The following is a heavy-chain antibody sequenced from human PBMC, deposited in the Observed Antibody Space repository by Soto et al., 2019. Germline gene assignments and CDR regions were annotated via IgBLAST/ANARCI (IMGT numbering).Heavy chain of an antibody. CDR3: VKTASIFCSSTSCYTFHVFDY. V-gene: IGHV3-64D*08. CDR2: ISSNGGST. J-gene: IGHJ4*02. D-gene: IGHD2-2*02. Sequence: GGSRRLSCSASGFTFSSYAMHWVRQAPGKGLEYVSAISSNGGSTYYADSVKGRFTISRDNSKNTLYLQMSSLRAEDTAVYYCVKTASIFCSSTSCYTFHVFDYWGQGTQVTVSS. CDR1: GFTFSSYA.